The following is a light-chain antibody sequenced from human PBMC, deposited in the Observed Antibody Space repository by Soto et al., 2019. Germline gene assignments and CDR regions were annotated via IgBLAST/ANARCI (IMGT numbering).Light chain of an antibody. Sequence: QSVLTQPPSVSAAPGQKVTISCSGTSSNIGDNYVSWYQQVPGTAPKLLIYDNKKRPSGIPDRFSASKSATSATLDIAALQTGDEADYYCGAWDSSLMGVVFGGGTKLTVL. CDR1: SSNIGDNY. CDR2: DNK. V-gene: IGLV1-51*01. CDR3: GAWDSSLMGVV. J-gene: IGLJ2*01.